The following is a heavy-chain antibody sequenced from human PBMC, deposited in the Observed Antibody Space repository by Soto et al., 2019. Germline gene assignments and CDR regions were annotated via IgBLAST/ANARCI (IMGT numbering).Heavy chain of an antibody. V-gene: IGHV1-18*01. Sequence: QVQLVQSGDEVKKPGASVKVSCKASGYKFTSYGISLVLQAAGQGIEWMGWISAYNGNTNYAQKLQDRVTMTTVTSTSTAYMELRSLRSDDTAVYYCARTEGGDYGDYAGTWGQGTLVTGTS. CDR3: ARTEGGDYGDYAGT. CDR2: ISAYNGNT. CDR1: GYKFTSYG. D-gene: IGHD4-17*01. J-gene: IGHJ5*02.